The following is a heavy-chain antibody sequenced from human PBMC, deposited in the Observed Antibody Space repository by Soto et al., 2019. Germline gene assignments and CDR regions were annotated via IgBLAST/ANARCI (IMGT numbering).Heavy chain of an antibody. V-gene: IGHV3-30-3*01. D-gene: IGHD3-16*01. CDR3: ARPWGQLSTYYYGMDT. CDR1: GFTFRNYA. Sequence: QVQLVESGGGVVQPGRSLTLSCEASGFTFRNYAMHWVRQAPGKGLEWVANISYDGDNKYYTDSVKGPFTTSRDNSKNTLYLQMNSLRPEDTAVYYCARPWGQLSTYYYGMDTWGQGTTVTVSS. J-gene: IGHJ6*02. CDR2: ISYDGDNK.